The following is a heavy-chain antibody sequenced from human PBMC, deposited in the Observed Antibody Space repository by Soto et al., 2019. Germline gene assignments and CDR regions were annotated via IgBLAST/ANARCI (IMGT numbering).Heavy chain of an antibody. CDR3: ARDYSSSFADYYYGMDV. J-gene: IGHJ6*02. CDR1: GGSISSYY. Sequence: SETLSLTCTVSGGSISSYYWSWIRQPPGKGLEWIGYIYYSGSTNYNPSLKSRVTISVDTSKNQFSLKLSSVTAADTAVYYCARDYSSSFADYYYGMDVWGQGTTVTVSS. V-gene: IGHV4-59*01. D-gene: IGHD6-6*01. CDR2: IYYSGST.